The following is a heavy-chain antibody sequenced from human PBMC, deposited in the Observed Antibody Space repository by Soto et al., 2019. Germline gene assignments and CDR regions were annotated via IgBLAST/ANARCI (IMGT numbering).Heavy chain of an antibody. J-gene: IGHJ4*02. Sequence: SETLSLTCTVSGGSISSYYWSWIRQPPGKGLEWIGDIYYSGSTNYNPSLKSRVTISVDTSKNQFSLKLSSVTAADTAVYYCARATYDSSGYYYDAWGQGTLVTVSS. CDR3: ARATYDSSGYYYDA. CDR2: IYYSGST. CDR1: GGSISSYY. V-gene: IGHV4-59*12. D-gene: IGHD3-22*01.